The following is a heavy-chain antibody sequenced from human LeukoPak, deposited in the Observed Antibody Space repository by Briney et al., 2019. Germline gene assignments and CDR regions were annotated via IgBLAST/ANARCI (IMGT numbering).Heavy chain of an antibody. CDR3: ARAAAGDSDY. D-gene: IGHD7-27*01. V-gene: IGHV4-34*01. CDR1: GGSISSYY. Sequence: SETLSLTCTVSGGSISSYYWSWIRQPPGKGLEWIGEINHSGSTNYNPSLKSRVTISVDTSKNQFSLKLSSVTAADTAVYYCARAAAGDSDYWGQGTLVTVSS. CDR2: INHSGST. J-gene: IGHJ4*02.